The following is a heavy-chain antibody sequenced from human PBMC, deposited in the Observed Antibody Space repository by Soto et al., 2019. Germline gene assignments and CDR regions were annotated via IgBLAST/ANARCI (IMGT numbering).Heavy chain of an antibody. CDR3: AGLLRRYSYANYYGMDV. CDR1: GGSISSGGYY. D-gene: IGHD5-18*01. V-gene: IGHV4-31*03. CDR2: IYYSGST. Sequence: QVQLQESGPGLVKPSQTLSLTCTVSGGSISSGGYYWSWIRQHPGKGLEWIGYIYYSGSTYYNPSLKSRVTVSVDTSKNQFSLKLSSVTAADTAVYYCAGLLRRYSYANYYGMDVWGQGTTVTVSS. J-gene: IGHJ6*02.